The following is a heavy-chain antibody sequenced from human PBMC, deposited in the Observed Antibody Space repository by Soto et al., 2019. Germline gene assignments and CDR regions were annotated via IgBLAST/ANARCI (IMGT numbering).Heavy chain of an antibody. V-gene: IGHV1-69*18. D-gene: IGHD1-7*01. Sequence: QVHLVQSGAEVRKPGSSVRVSCKASGGTFSSYAISWVRQAPGQGLEWMGRVIPIFGTTNYAQTFQGRITSTADESTSTVYMELSSLRSEDTAVYYCARSTGTTTAFDIWGQGTMLTVSS. CDR2: VIPIFGTT. J-gene: IGHJ3*02. CDR3: ARSTGTTTAFDI. CDR1: GGTFSSYA.